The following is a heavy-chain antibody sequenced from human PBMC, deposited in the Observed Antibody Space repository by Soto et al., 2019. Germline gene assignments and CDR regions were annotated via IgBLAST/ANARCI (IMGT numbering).Heavy chain of an antibody. D-gene: IGHD3-9*01. CDR3: ARHPGYYDVLTGYSTYYFDS. CDR2: IYYRGNT. CDR1: GGSINFYY. Sequence: QVQLQESGPGLVKPSETLSLTCTVSGGSINFYYWSWIRQPPGKGLEWIGSIYYRGNTNYNPSFKSPFTVSVDTSKNQFSLRLNSVTAADTAVYYCARHPGYYDVLTGYSTYYFDSWGQGTLVTVSS. J-gene: IGHJ4*02. V-gene: IGHV4-59*08.